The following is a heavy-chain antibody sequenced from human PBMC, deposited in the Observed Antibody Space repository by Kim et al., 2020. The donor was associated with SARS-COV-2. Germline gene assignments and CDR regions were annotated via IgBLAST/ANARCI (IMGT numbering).Heavy chain of an antibody. D-gene: IGHD2-2*01. CDR2: IYWDDDK. CDR3: AHTPLCRSTRCYVLGGFDS. V-gene: IGHV2-5*02. CDR1: SLRTSGMG. Sequence: SGPTLVNPTQTLSLRTSGMGVAWIRQPPGKALEWLALIYWDDDKRYSPSLKSRLTITKDTSKNQVVLTMTNMDPVDTATYYCAHTPLCRSTRCYVLGGFDSWGQGTLVTVSS. J-gene: IGHJ4*02.